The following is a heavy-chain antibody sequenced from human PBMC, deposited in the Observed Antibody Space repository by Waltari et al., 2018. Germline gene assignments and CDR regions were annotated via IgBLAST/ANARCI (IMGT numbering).Heavy chain of an antibody. CDR3: ARVGYSGYGRDAFDI. D-gene: IGHD5-12*01. Sequence: QLQLQESGPGLVKPSETLSLTCTVSGGSISSSSYYWGWIRQPPGKGLEWIGSIYYRGSTYYNPSLKSRVTISVDTSKNQFSLKLSSVTAADTAVYYCARVGYSGYGRDAFDIWGQGTMVTVSS. CDR1: GGSISSSSYY. CDR2: IYYRGST. J-gene: IGHJ3*02. V-gene: IGHV4-39*07.